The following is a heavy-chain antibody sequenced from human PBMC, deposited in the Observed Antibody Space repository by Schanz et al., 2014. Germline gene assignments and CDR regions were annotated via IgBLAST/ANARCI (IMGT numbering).Heavy chain of an antibody. V-gene: IGHV3-23*04. J-gene: IGHJ4*02. CDR1: GFTFSSYA. CDR2: ISASGGTT. Sequence: EVQLVESGGGLVQPGGSLRLSCAASGFTFSSYAMSWVRQAPGKGLEWVSAISASGGTTYYADSVKGRFTISRDNSKNTLYLQMNSLRAEDTAVYYCAKDAENTAMITDYFDYWGQGTLVTVSS. CDR3: AKDAENTAMITDYFDY. D-gene: IGHD5-18*01.